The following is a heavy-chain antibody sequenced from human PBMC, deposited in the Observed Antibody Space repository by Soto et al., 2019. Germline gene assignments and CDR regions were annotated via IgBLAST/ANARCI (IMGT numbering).Heavy chain of an antibody. CDR2: IIPIFGTA. CDR1: GGTFSSYA. J-gene: IGHJ4*02. V-gene: IGHV1-69*12. D-gene: IGHD3-22*01. Sequence: QVQLVQSGAEVKKPGSSVKVSCKASGGTFSSYAISWVRQAPGQGLEWMGGIIPIFGTANYAQKFQGRVTITADESTITAYMELSSLRSEDTAVYYCAKSKSTAYYYDSSGYFSGDADYWGQGTLVTVSS. CDR3: AKSKSTAYYYDSSGYFSGDADY.